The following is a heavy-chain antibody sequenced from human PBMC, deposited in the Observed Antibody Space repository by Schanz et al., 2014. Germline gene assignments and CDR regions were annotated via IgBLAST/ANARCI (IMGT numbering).Heavy chain of an antibody. CDR2: FNDGGVNK. V-gene: IGHV3-23*01. CDR3: AKYRGYYRVSGSYRELEY. J-gene: IGHJ4*02. CDR1: GFSLDIFA. D-gene: IGHD3-10*01. Sequence: EVHLLESGGGLVEPGGSLRLSCATSGFSLDIFAVSWVRQAPGKGLEWVSSFNDGGVNKYYADSVKGRFTISSDNSKSTLYVEMNSLRVEDTAVYYCAKYRGYYRVSGSYRELEYWGQGTLVTVSS.